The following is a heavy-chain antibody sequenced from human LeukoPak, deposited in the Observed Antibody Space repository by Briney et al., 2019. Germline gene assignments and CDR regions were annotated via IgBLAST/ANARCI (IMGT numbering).Heavy chain of an antibody. CDR1: GGSISSSSYY. Sequence: SETLSLTCTVSGGSISSSSYYWGWIRQPPGKGLEWIGSIYYSGSTYYNPSLKSRVTISVDTSKNQFSLKLSSVTAADTAVYYCARAPSRYGWYPPYYYYYYYMDVWGKGTTVTVSS. V-gene: IGHV4-39*07. CDR2: IYYSGST. CDR3: ARAPSRYGWYPPYYYYYYYMDV. J-gene: IGHJ6*03. D-gene: IGHD6-19*01.